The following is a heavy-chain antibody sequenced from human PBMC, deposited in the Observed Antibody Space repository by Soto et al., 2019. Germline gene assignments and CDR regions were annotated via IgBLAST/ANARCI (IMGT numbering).Heavy chain of an antibody. J-gene: IGHJ4*02. D-gene: IGHD4-17*01. CDR3: AADYGRNPA. CDR1: GGTFSSYT. CDR2: IIPILGIA. V-gene: IGHV1-69*02. Sequence: QVQLVQSGAEVKKPGSSVKFSCKASGGTFSSYTISWVRQAPGQGLEWMGRIIPILGIANYAQKFQGRVTITAAKSTSTAYMEVSSLRSEDTAVYYGAADYGRNPAWGQGTLVTVSS.